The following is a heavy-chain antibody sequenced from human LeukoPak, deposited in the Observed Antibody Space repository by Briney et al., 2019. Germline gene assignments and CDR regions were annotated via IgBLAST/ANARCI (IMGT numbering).Heavy chain of an antibody. CDR1: GFTFSSYA. J-gene: IGHJ6*02. CDR2: ISYDGSNK. V-gene: IGHV3-30-3*01. CDR3: ARAGQAVAGTLFKYYYYYYGMDV. D-gene: IGHD6-19*01. Sequence: GGSLRLSCAASGFTFSSYAMHWVRQAPGKGLEWVAVISYDGSNKYYADSVKGRFTISRDNSKNTLYLQMNSLRAEDTAVYYCARAGQAVAGTLFKYYYYYYGMDVWGQGTTVTVSS.